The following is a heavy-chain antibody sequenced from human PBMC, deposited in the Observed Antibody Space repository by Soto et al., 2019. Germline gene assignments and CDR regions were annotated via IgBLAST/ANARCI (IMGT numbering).Heavy chain of an antibody. CDR1: GGSFNGYA. Sequence: QVQLVQSGAEVKKPGSSVKVSCKASGGSFNGYAVSWVRQAPGRGLEWMGGLTPISGAATYAKNFQGRVSITADGPTTTAYLDLTSLTSEDTAIYFCARHRLFYDSGSHSYVPYYFENWGQGTLVSVSS. D-gene: IGHD1-26*01. V-gene: IGHV1-69*01. CDR2: LTPISGAA. J-gene: IGHJ4*02. CDR3: ARHRLFYDSGSHSYVPYYFEN.